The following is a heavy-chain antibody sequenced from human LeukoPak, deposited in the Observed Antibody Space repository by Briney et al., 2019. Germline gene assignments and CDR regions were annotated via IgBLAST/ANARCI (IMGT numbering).Heavy chain of an antibody. Sequence: PSETLSLTCIVSGYSISNGYYWGWIRQPPGKGLEWIGSIYQSGNSPYNPSLKSRVTISLDTSKNQFSLKLSSVTAADTAVYYCARVPRSGYSSRPRYYYYYMDVWGKGTTVTISS. CDR2: IYQSGNS. J-gene: IGHJ6*03. CDR1: GYSISNGYY. CDR3: ARVPRSGYSSRPRYYYYYMDV. D-gene: IGHD3-3*01. V-gene: IGHV4-38-2*02.